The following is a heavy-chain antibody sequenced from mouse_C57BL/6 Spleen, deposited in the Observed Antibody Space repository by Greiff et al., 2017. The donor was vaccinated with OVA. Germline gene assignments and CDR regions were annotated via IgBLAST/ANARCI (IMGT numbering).Heavy chain of an antibody. J-gene: IGHJ2*01. CDR3: ARDGRFFDY. D-gene: IGHD4-1*01. Sequence: EVMLVESEGGLVQPGSSMKLSCTASGFTFSDYYMAWVRQVPEKGLEWVANINYDGSSTYYLDSLKSRFIISRDNAKNILYLQMSSLKSEDTATYYCARDGRFFDYWGQGTTLTVSS. CDR2: INYDGSST. V-gene: IGHV5-16*01. CDR1: GFTFSDYY.